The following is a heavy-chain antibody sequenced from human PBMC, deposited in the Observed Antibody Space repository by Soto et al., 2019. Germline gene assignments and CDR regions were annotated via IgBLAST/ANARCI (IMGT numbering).Heavy chain of an antibody. J-gene: IGHJ4*02. D-gene: IGHD3-3*01. CDR1: GGSISGYY. CDR3: ARYHYDFWSGYYPATFDY. Sequence: SETLSLTCTVSGGSISGYYWSWIRQPQGKGLEWIGYIYYSGSTNYNPSLKSRVTISVDTSKNQFSLKLSSVTAADTAVYYCARYHYDFWSGYYPATFDYWGQGTLVTVSS. V-gene: IGHV4-59*01. CDR2: IYYSGST.